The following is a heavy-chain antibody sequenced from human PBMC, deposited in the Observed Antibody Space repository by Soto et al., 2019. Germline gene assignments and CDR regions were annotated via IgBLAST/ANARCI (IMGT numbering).Heavy chain of an antibody. CDR1: GYTFASYA. CDR2: ISAYNGNT. V-gene: IGHV1-18*01. J-gene: IGHJ4*02. Sequence: QVQLVQSGAEVKKPGASVKVSCKASGYTFASYAISWMRQAPGQGLEWMGWISAYNGNTNYAQKLQGRVTMTTDTSTSPAYMELRSLSSDDPAEYSCARHPPPPDYWGQGTLVTVSS. CDR3: ARHPPPPDY.